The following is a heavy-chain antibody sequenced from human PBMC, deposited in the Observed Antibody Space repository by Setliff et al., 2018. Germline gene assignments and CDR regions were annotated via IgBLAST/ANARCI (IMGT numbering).Heavy chain of an antibody. D-gene: IGHD6-19*01. CDR1: GFTFSSQG. V-gene: IGHV3-48*03. J-gene: IGHJ4*02. CDR3: ARDVLDFRAGQGGL. CDR2: INSWGTAV. Sequence: LRLSCAGSGFTFSSQGMNWFRQAPGKGLEWVSYINSWGTAVYYADSVKGRFTISRDNAKNSLFLQMNSLRVEDMAVYYCARDVLDFRAGQGGLWGQGTRVTV.